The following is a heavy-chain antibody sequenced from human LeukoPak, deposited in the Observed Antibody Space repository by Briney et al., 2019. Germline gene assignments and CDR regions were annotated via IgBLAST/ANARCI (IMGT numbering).Heavy chain of an antibody. CDR2: IYISGST. D-gene: IGHD2-15*01. J-gene: IGHJ4*02. CDR1: GGSINSHY. Sequence: SETLSLTCTVSGGSINSHYWSWIRQPAGKGLEWIGRIYISGSTNYNSSLQSRVTMSVDTSKNQFSLKLSSVTAADTAVYYCARALNPLPGTYYFDYWGQGTLVTVSS. CDR3: ARALNPLPGTYYFDY. V-gene: IGHV4-4*07.